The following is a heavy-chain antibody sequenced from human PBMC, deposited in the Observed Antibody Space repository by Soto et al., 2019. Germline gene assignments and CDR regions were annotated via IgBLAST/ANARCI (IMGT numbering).Heavy chain of an antibody. CDR3: AKETHYDFWSGISVWYVTDV. CDR1: GFDFNKYA. V-gene: IGHV3-30*18. CDR2: ISYDGASK. J-gene: IGHJ6*02. Sequence: GGSLRLSCAASGFDFNKYALHWVRQVPGKGLEWVALISYDGASKHYGDSVKGRFTVSRDNSKNTLYLQMDSLRSADTAVYYCAKETHYDFWSGISVWYVTDVWGQGTTVTVS. D-gene: IGHD3-3*01.